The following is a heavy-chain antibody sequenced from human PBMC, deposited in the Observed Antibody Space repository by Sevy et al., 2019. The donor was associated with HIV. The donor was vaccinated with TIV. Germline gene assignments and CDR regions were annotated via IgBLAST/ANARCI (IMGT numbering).Heavy chain of an antibody. J-gene: IGHJ4*02. CDR1: GFTFNSYS. D-gene: IGHD3-3*01. Sequence: GGSLRLSCAASGFTFNSYSMNWVRQAPGKGLEWVSSISSSSSYIYYADSVKGRFTISRDNAKNSLYLQMNSLRAEDTAVYYCARDSRDFWSGSLYDYWGQGTLVTVSS. V-gene: IGHV3-21*01. CDR3: ARDSRDFWSGSLYDY. CDR2: ISSSSSYI.